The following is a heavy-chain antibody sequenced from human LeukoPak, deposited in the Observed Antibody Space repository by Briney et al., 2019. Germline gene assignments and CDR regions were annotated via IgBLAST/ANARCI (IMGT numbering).Heavy chain of an antibody. V-gene: IGHV4-59*08. Sequence: SETLSVTCTVSGGSISSYYWSWIRQPRGKGLEWIGYIYYSGSTNYNPSLKSRVTISVDTSKNQISLKLSSVTAADTAVYYCARHSSSWFDYWGQGTLVTVSS. CDR3: ARHSSSWFDY. J-gene: IGHJ4*02. CDR2: IYYSGST. D-gene: IGHD6-13*01. CDR1: GGSISSYY.